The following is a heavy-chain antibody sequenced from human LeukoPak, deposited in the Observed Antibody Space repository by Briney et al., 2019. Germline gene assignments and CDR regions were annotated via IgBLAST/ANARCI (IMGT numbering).Heavy chain of an antibody. CDR3: ARRRTYYYGSGSYPRFDY. Sequence: SETLSLTCAVYGGSFSGYYWSCIRQPPGKGLEWIGEINHSGSTNHNPSLKSRVTISVDTSKNQFSLKLSSVTAADTAVYYCARRRTYYYGSGSYPRFDYWGQGTLVTVSS. CDR1: GGSFSGYY. CDR2: INHSGST. J-gene: IGHJ4*02. V-gene: IGHV4-34*01. D-gene: IGHD3-10*01.